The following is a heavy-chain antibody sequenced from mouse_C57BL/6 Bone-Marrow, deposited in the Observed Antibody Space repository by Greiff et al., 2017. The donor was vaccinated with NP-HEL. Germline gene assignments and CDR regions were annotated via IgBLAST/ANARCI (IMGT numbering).Heavy chain of an antibody. V-gene: IGHV1-81*01. Sequence: VQVVESGAELARPGASVKLSCKASGYTFTSYGISWVKQRTGQGLEWIGEIYPRSGNTYYNEKFKGKATLTADKSSSTAYMELRSLTSEDSAVYFCARSAYYGYFDYWGQGTTLTVSS. CDR1: GYTFTSYG. CDR3: ARSAYYGYFDY. CDR2: IYPRSGNT. J-gene: IGHJ2*01. D-gene: IGHD1-1*01.